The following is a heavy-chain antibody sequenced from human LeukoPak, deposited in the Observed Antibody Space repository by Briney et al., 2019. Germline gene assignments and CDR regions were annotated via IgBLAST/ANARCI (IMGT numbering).Heavy chain of an antibody. CDR2: IYSGGST. CDR1: GFTVSSNY. CDR3: ARGTYDSSGLLGHYFDY. V-gene: IGHV3-66*01. J-gene: IGHJ4*02. D-gene: IGHD3-22*01. Sequence: GGSLRLSCAASGFTVSSNYMSWVRQAPGKGLEWVSVIYSGGSTYYADSVKGRFTISRDNSKNTLYPQMNSLRAEDTAVYYCARGTYDSSGLLGHYFDYWGQGTLVTVSS.